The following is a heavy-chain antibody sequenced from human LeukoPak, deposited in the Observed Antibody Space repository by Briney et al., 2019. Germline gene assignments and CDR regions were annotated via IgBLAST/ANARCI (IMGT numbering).Heavy chain of an antibody. CDR2: INPNSGGT. V-gene: IGHV1-2*02. CDR3: ARVRTIFGVVIHYYYYGMDV. Sequence: ASVKVSCKASGYTFTGYYMHWVRQAPGQGLEWMGWINPNSGGTNYAQKFQGRVTMTRDTSISTAYMELSRLRSDDTAVYYCARVRTIFGVVIHYYYYGMDVWGQGTTVTVSS. CDR1: GYTFTGYY. J-gene: IGHJ6*02. D-gene: IGHD3-3*01.